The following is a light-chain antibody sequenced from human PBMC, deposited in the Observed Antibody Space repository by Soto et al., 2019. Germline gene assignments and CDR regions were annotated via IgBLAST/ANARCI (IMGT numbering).Light chain of an antibody. J-gene: IGKJ2*01. V-gene: IGKV3-15*01. CDR2: GAS. Sequence: EIVMTQSPATLSVSPGERATLSCRASQSFSSNLAWYQQKPGQAPMLLIYGASAKASGLPARLSGSGSGAESMLTISSLQAAEFDSYYQQYYNNSPPATFGQGNNLDIK. CDR1: QSFSSN. CDR3: QYYNNSPPAT.